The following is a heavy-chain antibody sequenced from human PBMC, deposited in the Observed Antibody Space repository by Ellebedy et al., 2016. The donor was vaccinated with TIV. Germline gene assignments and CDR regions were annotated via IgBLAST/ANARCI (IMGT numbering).Heavy chain of an antibody. J-gene: IGHJ4*02. Sequence: MPSETLSLTCSVSGGSVTTTTHRWSWIRRPPGKGLEWLGTIYHTGHIYDNPSLGNRVTISIDTSKNQFSLTVRSVTAADTAVYYCAMHQKELFDYWGPGALISVSS. CDR1: GGSVTTTTHR. CDR2: IYHTGHI. D-gene: IGHD1-26*01. CDR3: AMHQKELFDY. V-gene: IGHV4-39*07.